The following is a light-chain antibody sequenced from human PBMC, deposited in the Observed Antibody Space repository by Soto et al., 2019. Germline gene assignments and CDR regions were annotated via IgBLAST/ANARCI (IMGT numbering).Light chain of an antibody. J-gene: IGKJ1*01. CDR3: QQYGSSGT. V-gene: IGKV3-20*01. CDR2: GAS. Sequence: DIVLTQSPGPLSLSPGERATLSCTASQSVSNNYLAWYQQPPGQAPRLIIYGASNRATGIPDRFSGSGSGTDFTLTISRLEPEDLAVYYCQQYGSSGTFGQGTKVDI. CDR1: QSVSNNY.